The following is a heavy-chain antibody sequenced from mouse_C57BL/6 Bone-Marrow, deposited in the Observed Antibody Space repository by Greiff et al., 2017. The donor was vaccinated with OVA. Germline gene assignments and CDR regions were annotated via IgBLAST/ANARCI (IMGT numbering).Heavy chain of an antibody. J-gene: IGHJ4*01. CDR3: AREGAMDY. CDR1: GYTFTSYW. V-gene: IGHV1-69*01. Sequence: QVQLQQPGAELVMPEASVKLSCKASGYTFTSYWMHWVKQRPGQGLEWIGEIDPSDSYTNYNQKFKGKSTLTVDKSSSTAYMQLSSLTSEDSAVYYCAREGAMDYWGQGTSVTVSS. CDR2: IDPSDSYT.